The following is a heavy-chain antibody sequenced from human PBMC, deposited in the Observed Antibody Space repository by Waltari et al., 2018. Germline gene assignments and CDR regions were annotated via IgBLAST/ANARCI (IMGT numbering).Heavy chain of an antibody. CDR2: ISGSGSTI. CDR1: GFSFRDYY. CDR3: ARAVAGSAFDV. Sequence: QVQLVESGGGLVEPGGSLRLSCTASGFSFRDYYMSWIRQAPGKGLEWVSYISGSGSTIYYADSVKGRFTISRDNAKNSLYLQVNSLRDEDTALYYCARAVAGSAFDVWGRGTVVTVTS. J-gene: IGHJ3*01. V-gene: IGHV3-11*01. D-gene: IGHD6-19*01.